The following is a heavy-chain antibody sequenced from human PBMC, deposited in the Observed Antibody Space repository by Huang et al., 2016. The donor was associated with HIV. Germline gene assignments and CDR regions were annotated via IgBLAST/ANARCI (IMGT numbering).Heavy chain of an antibody. CDR1: GFSLDSYS. CDR3: ARDRGQQLSPFDS. D-gene: IGHD6-13*01. CDR2: ISPSSSFI. J-gene: IGHJ4*02. V-gene: IGHV3-21*01. Sequence: EVQLVESGGGLVKPGGSLRLSCAASGFSLDSYSRYWVRQTPGKGVQWVSSISPSSSFIDYADSVKGRFSISRDNAKNSLYLQMNNLRGEDTAVDYCARDRGQQLSPFDSWGQGTLVTVSS.